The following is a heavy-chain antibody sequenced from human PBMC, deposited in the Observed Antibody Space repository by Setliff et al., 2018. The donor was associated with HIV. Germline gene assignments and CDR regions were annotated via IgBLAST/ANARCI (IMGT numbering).Heavy chain of an antibody. J-gene: IGHJ6*02. CDR3: AKDSHGSGSYFVYYYGMDV. Sequence: PGGSLRLSCAASGFIFNDHVMHWVRQVPGKGLEWVSLVTWNGVTAYYADSVKGRFTASRDNSKNAFYLQMNSLRDGDTALYYCAKDSHGSGSYFVYYYGMDVRGQGTTVTVSS. CDR2: VTWNGVTA. CDR1: GFIFNDHV. D-gene: IGHD3-10*01. V-gene: IGHV3-43D*03.